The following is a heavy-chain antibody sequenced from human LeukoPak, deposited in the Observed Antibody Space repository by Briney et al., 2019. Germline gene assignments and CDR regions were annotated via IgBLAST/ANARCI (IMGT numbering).Heavy chain of an antibody. CDR3: ARESDSSGWYDS. CDR2: ISGDGGST. D-gene: IGHD3-22*01. CDR1: GFSFDDYA. V-gene: IGHV3-43*02. Sequence: PGGSLRLSCAAPGFSFDDYAIHWVRQAPGKGLEWVSLISGDGGSTFYADSVKGRFTISRDYSKNSLYLQMSSLRSEDTALYYCARESDSSGWYDSWGQGTLVTVSS. J-gene: IGHJ5*01.